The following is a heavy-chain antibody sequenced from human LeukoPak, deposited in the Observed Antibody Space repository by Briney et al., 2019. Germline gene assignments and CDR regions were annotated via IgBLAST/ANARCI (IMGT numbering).Heavy chain of an antibody. CDR3: ARVNYYDSSGYS. CDR1: GGSISSGGYS. CDR2: IYYSGST. J-gene: IGHJ4*02. Sequence: SETLSLTCAVSGGSISSGGYSWSWIRQPPGKGLEWIGYIYYSGSTYYNPSLKSRVTISVDTSKNQFSLKLSSVTAADTAVYYCARVNYYDSSGYSWGQGTLVTVSS. D-gene: IGHD3-22*01. V-gene: IGHV4-30-4*07.